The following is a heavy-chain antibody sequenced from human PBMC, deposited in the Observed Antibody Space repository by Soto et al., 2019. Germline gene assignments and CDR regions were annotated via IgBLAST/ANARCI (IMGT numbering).Heavy chain of an antibody. CDR2: ISYSGST. CDR3: ARGQRPYVSGPYSPWFDP. V-gene: IGHV4-59*01. Sequence: WTWIRQPPGKGPQYIGGISYSGSTSYNPSLKGRVTMSVDTSKNEFSLKLTSVTAADTAVYYCARGQRPYVSGPYSPWFDPWGQGILVTVSS. J-gene: IGHJ5*02. D-gene: IGHD3-10*01.